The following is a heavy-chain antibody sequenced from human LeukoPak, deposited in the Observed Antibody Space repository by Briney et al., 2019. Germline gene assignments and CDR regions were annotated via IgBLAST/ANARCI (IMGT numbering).Heavy chain of an antibody. V-gene: IGHV3-33*01. CDR3: ARVYGGKGGVFDY. Sequence: PGGSLRLSCAASGFTFSSYGMHWVRQAPGKGLEWVAVIWYDGSNKYYADSVKGRFTISRDNSKNTLYLQMNSLRTEDTAVYYCARVYGGKGGVFDYWGQGTLVTVSP. J-gene: IGHJ4*02. CDR1: GFTFSSYG. CDR2: IWYDGSNK. D-gene: IGHD4-17*01.